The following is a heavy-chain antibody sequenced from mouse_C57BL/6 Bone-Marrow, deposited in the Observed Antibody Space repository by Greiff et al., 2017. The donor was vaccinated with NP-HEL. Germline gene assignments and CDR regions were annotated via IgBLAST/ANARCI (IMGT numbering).Heavy chain of an antibody. V-gene: IGHV1-80*01. D-gene: IGHD3-2*02. CDR2: IYPGDGDT. CDR1: GYAFSSYW. CDR3: ARSQLRLRGAMDY. J-gene: IGHJ4*01. Sequence: QVQLKQSGAELVKPGASVKISCKASGYAFSSYWMNWVKQRPGKGLEWIGQIYPGDGDTNYNGKFKGKATLTADKSSSTAYMQLSSLTSEDSAVYFCARSQLRLRGAMDYWGQGTSVTVSS.